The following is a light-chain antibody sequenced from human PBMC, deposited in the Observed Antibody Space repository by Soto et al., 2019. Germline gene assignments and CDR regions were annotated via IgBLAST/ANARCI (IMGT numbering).Light chain of an antibody. CDR3: SAWDASLNGYV. J-gene: IGLJ1*01. V-gene: IGLV1-44*01. Sequence: QSVLTQPPSASGTPGQRLNISCSGSSSNIGSKTVNWYQQLPGTAPKLLIYSNYQRPSGVPDRFSGSKSGTSASLAISGLQSEDEADYYCSAWDASLNGYVFGTGTKVTVL. CDR1: SSNIGSKT. CDR2: SNY.